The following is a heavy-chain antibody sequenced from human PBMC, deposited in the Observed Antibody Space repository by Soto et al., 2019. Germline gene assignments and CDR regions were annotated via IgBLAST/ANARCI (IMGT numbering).Heavy chain of an antibody. D-gene: IGHD6-13*01. CDR3: ARSLLDEYSSSWRSAYYGMDV. J-gene: IGHJ6*02. CDR1: GFTFSAYY. Sequence: ASVKVSCKASGFTFSAYYIYWVRQAPEQGLEWIGWINPNSGGTNNAQKFQGRVTMTRDTSTSTVYMELSALIPDDTAVYYCARSLLDEYSSSWRSAYYGMDVWGQGTTVTVSS. CDR2: INPNSGGT. V-gene: IGHV1-2*02.